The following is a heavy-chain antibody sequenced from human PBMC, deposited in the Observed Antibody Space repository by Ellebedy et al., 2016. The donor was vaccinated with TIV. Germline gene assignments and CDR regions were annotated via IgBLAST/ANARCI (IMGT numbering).Heavy chain of an antibody. CDR2: INAGSGRT. Sequence: ASVTVSCKASGYSFTTYIIHWVRQAPGQRLEWMGWINAGSGRTEYSQKFHGRPTITRDTSASTVSLELSSLRSEYTALYYCASDFGWAKVGGVDYWGQGSMVTVSS. CDR3: ASDFGWAKVGGVDY. D-gene: IGHD3-3*01. J-gene: IGHJ4*02. CDR1: GYSFTTYI. V-gene: IGHV1-3*01.